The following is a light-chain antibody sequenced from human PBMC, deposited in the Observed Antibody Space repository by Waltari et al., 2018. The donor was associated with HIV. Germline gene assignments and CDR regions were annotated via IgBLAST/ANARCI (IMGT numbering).Light chain of an antibody. Sequence: DIVMTQSPDSLAVSLGERATINCKSSQSVLYNSNNKNYLVWYQQKPGQPTKVLFYWASTRESGVPDRLSGSGSGTDFTLTISSLQAEDVAVYYCQQHFKTPYSFGQGTKLEIK. CDR3: QQHFKTPYS. CDR2: WAS. CDR1: QSVLYNSNNKNY. V-gene: IGKV4-1*01. J-gene: IGKJ2*03.